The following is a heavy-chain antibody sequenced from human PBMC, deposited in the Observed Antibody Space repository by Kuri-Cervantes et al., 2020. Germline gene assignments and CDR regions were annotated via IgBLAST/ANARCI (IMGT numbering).Heavy chain of an antibody. CDR1: RIAFTYYG. V-gene: IGHV3-7*03. J-gene: IGHJ4*02. CDR2: IKQDGSEK. CDR3: AREGSYYYDSSPVY. D-gene: IGHD3-22*01. Sequence: GESLKISCAASRIAFTYYGIHWVRQAPGKGLEWVANIKQDGSEKYYVDSVKGRFTISRDNAKNSLYLQMNSLRAEDTAVYYCAREGSYYYDSSPVYWGQGTLVTVSS.